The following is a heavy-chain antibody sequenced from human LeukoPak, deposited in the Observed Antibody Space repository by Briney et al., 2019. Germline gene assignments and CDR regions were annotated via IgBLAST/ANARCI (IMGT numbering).Heavy chain of an antibody. CDR2: IYYSGGT. Sequence: SETLSLTCTVSGGSVSSGSYYWSWIRQPPGKGLEWIGYIYYSGGTNYNPSLKSRVTISVDTSKNQFSLKLSSVTAADTAVYYCARLRIFGVVIQPFDPWGQGTLVTVSS. D-gene: IGHD3-3*01. J-gene: IGHJ5*02. CDR3: ARLRIFGVVIQPFDP. V-gene: IGHV4-61*01. CDR1: GGSVSSGSYY.